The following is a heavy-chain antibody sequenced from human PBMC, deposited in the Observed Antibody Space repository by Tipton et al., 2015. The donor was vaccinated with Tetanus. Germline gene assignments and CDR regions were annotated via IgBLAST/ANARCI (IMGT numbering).Heavy chain of an antibody. CDR3: TRHVVEAVPRWFDP. CDR1: GVSITNTNYY. CDR2: VYYDGSA. J-gene: IGHJ5*02. Sequence: TLSLTCTVSGVSITNTNYYWGWIRQPPGEGLEWIASVYYDGSAYPNPSLKSRIAIPIDTSGSQFSLKVHSVTAADTAFYYCTRHVVEAVPRWFDPWGQGTLVTVSS. V-gene: IGHV4-39*01. D-gene: IGHD2-2*01.